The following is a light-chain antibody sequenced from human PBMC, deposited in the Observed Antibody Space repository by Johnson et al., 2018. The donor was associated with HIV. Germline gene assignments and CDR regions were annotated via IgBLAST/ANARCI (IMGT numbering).Light chain of an antibody. CDR3: GTWDSSLSAGV. V-gene: IGLV1-51*01. CDR2: DNN. J-gene: IGLJ1*01. CDR1: SSNIGNNY. Sequence: QSVLTQSPSVSAAPGQKVTISCSGSSSNIGNNYVSWYQQLPGTAPKLLIYDNNKRPSGIPDRFSGSKSGTSATLGITGLQTGDEVDYYCGTWDSSLSAGVFGTGTKVTVL.